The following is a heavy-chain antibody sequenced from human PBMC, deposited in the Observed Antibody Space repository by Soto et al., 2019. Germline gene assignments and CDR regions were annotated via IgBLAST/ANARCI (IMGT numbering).Heavy chain of an antibody. D-gene: IGHD3-10*01. CDR3: AKDPHGSGSYLDY. J-gene: IGHJ4*02. V-gene: IGHV3-30*18. Sequence: QVQLVESGGGVVQPGRSLRLSCAASGFTFSSYGMHWVRQAPGKGLEWVAVISYDGSNKYYADSVKGRFTISRDNSKNTLYLQMNSLRAEDTAVYYWAKDPHGSGSYLDYWGQGTLVTVSS. CDR2: ISYDGSNK. CDR1: GFTFSSYG.